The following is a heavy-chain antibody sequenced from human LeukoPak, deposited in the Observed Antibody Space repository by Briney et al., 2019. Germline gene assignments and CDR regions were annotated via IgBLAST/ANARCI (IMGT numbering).Heavy chain of an antibody. CDR2: ISAYNGNT. CDR3: ARVDQQQLPSQLNWFDP. D-gene: IGHD6-13*01. J-gene: IGHJ5*02. Sequence: ASVKVSCKASGYTFTSYGISWVRQAPGQGLEWMGWISAYNGNTNYAQKLQGRVTMTTDTSTSTAYMELRSLRSDDTAVYYCARVDQQQLPSQLNWFDPWGQGTLVTVSS. CDR1: GYTFTSYG. V-gene: IGHV1-18*01.